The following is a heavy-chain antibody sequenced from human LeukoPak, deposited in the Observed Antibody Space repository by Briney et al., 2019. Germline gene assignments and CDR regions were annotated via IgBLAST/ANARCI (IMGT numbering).Heavy chain of an antibody. CDR1: GFTVNNNY. D-gene: IGHD3-16*01. Sequence: GGSLRLSCAAPGFTVNNNYMSWVRQAPGKGLEWVSVIYSGDITYYADSVKGRFTISRDNSKNTLYLQMNSLRAEDTAVYFCARGGGLDVWGQGATVTVSS. CDR3: ARGGGLDV. J-gene: IGHJ6*02. V-gene: IGHV3-53*01. CDR2: IYSGDIT.